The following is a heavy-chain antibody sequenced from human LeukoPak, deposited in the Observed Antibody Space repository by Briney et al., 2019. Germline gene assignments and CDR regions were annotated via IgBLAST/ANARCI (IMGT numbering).Heavy chain of an antibody. CDR1: GYSISSGYY. J-gene: IGHJ5*02. D-gene: IGHD2-2*01. CDR2: IYHSGST. V-gene: IGHV4-38-2*01. Sequence: SETLSLTCAVSGYSISSGYYWGWIRQPPGKGLEWIGSIYHSGSTYYNPSLKSRVTISVDTSKNQFSLMLSSVTAADTAVYYCARHTLGYCSSTSCYLGRAFDPWGQGTLVTVSS. CDR3: ARHTLGYCSSTSCYLGRAFDP.